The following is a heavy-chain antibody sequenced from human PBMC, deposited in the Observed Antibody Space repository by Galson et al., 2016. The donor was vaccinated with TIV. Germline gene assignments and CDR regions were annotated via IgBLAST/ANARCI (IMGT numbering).Heavy chain of an antibody. J-gene: IGHJ6*02. CDR1: GASISSGNYY. D-gene: IGHD4-17*01. CDR2: IYYDGSA. V-gene: IGHV4-30-4*01. Sequence: TLSLTCTVSGASISSGNYYWTWIRQPPGKGLEWIGYIYYDGSAFYNPSLEGRITISVDTSRNQFSLILTPVTATDTAVYYCARVNPSYGDYGVDRVYFYFAMDVWGQGTTVTVS. CDR3: ARVNPSYGDYGVDRVYFYFAMDV.